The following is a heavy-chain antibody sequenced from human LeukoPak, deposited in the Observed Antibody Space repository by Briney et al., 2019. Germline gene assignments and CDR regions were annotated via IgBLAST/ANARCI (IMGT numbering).Heavy chain of an antibody. CDR3: ARASQSAYSPHDY. Sequence: ASVTLSCPASPYTPTPPGTNWVREAPGQGLEWMGWISAYNDNTKYAQKLQGRVIMTTDTSTSTAYMELRSLRSDDTAVYYCARASQSAYSPHDYWGQGTLVTVSS. CDR2: ISAYNDNT. CDR1: PYTPTPPG. V-gene: IGHV1-18*01. D-gene: IGHD2-21*01. J-gene: IGHJ4*02.